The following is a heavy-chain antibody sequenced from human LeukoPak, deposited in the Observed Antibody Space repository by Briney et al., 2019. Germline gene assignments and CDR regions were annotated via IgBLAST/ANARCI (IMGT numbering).Heavy chain of an antibody. CDR2: ISSGGRTI. CDR3: AKRGAYSPPY. V-gene: IGHV3-11*01. CDR1: GFTFSDYY. D-gene: IGHD5-18*01. J-gene: IGHJ4*02. Sequence: GGSLRLSCAASGFTFSDYYMSWIRQAPGKGLEWVSYISSGGRTIYYADSVKGRFTISRDNSKNTLYLQMNSLRAEDTAVYYCAKRGAYSPPYWGQGTLVTVSS.